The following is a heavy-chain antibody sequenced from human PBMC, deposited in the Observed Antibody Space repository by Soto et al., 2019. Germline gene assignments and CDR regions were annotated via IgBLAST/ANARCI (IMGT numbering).Heavy chain of an antibody. Sequence: PSETPSLTCTVSGGSFSSYYWSWIRQPPGKGLEWIGYIYYSGSTNYNPSLKSRVTISVDTSKNQFSLNLRSVTDADTAVYYCARPGGNGITSPFDSWGLGALVTVSS. CDR1: GGSFSSYY. V-gene: IGHV4-59*01. CDR2: IYYSGST. CDR3: ARPGGNGITSPFDS. J-gene: IGHJ4*02. D-gene: IGHD3-16*01.